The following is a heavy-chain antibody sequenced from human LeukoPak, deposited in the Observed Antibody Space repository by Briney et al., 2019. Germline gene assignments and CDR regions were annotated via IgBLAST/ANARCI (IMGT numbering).Heavy chain of an antibody. J-gene: IGHJ6*03. D-gene: IGHD3-22*01. CDR1: GFTFSSYA. V-gene: IGHV3-74*01. CDR3: ARPHYYYDSSGLQYYMDV. Sequence: GGSLRLSCAASGFTFSSYAMSWVRQAPGKGLVWVSRSNSDGTATTYADSVKGRFTTSRDNAKNTLYLHMHSLGAEDTAVYYCARPHYYYDSSGLQYYMDVWGKGTTV. CDR2: SNSDGTAT.